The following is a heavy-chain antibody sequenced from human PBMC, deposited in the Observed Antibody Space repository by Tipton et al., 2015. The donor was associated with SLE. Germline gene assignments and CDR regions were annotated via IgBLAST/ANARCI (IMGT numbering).Heavy chain of an antibody. Sequence: TLSLTCGVYGGSFSGHTWTWIRQPPGKGLEWIGEINHSGSTNYNPSLQSRVSMSVDTSKDQISLKLTSVTAADTAVYYCARDLYGGATRLDYWGQGTLVTVSS. CDR3: ARDLYGGATRLDY. V-gene: IGHV4-34*01. CDR2: INHSGST. D-gene: IGHD1-26*01. J-gene: IGHJ4*02. CDR1: GGSFSGHT.